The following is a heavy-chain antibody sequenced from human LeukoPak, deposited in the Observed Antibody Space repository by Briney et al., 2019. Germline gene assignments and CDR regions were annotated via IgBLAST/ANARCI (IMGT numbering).Heavy chain of an antibody. V-gene: IGHV3-21*01. D-gene: IGHD5-12*01. J-gene: IGHJ1*01. CDR1: GFTFSSYS. Sequence: PGGSLRLSRAASGFTFSSYSMNWVRQAPGKGLEWVSSISSSSSYIYYADSVKGRFTISRDNAKNSLYLQMNSLRAEDTAVYYCARDGSDSSAEYFQHWGQGTLVTVSS. CDR3: ARDGSDSSAEYFQH. CDR2: ISSSSSYI.